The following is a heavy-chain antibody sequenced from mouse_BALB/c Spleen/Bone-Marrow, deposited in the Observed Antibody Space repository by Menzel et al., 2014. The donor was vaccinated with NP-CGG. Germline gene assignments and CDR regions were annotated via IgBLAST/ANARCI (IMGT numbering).Heavy chain of an antibody. J-gene: IGHJ4*01. CDR3: ARHEDGYYDAMDY. D-gene: IGHD2-3*01. CDR2: ISSGGGST. CDR1: GFAFSSYD. Sequence: EVKVEESGGGLVKPGGSLKLSCAASGFAFSSYDMSWVRQTPEKRLEWVAYISSGGGSTYYPDTVKGRSTISRDDAKNTLYLQMSSLKSEDTAMYYCARHEDGYYDAMDYWGQGTSVTVSS. V-gene: IGHV5-12-1*01.